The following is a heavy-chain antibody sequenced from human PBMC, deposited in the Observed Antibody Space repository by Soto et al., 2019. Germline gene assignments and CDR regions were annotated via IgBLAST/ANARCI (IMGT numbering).Heavy chain of an antibody. J-gene: IGHJ4*02. CDR1: GFTFSNAW. Sequence: LRLSCAASGFTFSNAWMNWVRQGPGKGLEWVGRIKSKTDGGTIDYAAPVKGRFTISRDDSKNTLYLQMNSLKTEDTAVYYCTTAYYYGSGSQIFDYWAQGTLVTVSS. V-gene: IGHV3-15*07. CDR3: TTAYYYGSGSQIFDY. CDR2: IKSKTDGGTI. D-gene: IGHD3-10*01.